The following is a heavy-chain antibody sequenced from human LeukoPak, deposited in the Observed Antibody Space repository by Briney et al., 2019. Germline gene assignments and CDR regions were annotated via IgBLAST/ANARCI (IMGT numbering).Heavy chain of an antibody. CDR3: ARAPRGIVVVPAALRAGMDV. CDR1: GGSISSSNW. CDR2: IYHSGST. Sequence: PSGTLSLTCAVSGGSISSSNWWSWVRQPPGKGLEWIGEIYHSGSTNYNPSLKSRVTISVDKSKNQFSLKLSSVTAADTAVYYCARAPRGIVVVPAALRAGMDVWGQGTTVTVSS. V-gene: IGHV4-4*02. D-gene: IGHD2-2*01. J-gene: IGHJ6*02.